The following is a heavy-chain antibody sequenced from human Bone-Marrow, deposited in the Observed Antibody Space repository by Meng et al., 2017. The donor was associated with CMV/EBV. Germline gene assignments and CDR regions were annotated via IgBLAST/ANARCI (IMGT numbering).Heavy chain of an antibody. CDR1: SSYY. J-gene: IGHJ4*02. D-gene: IGHD3-22*01. Sequence: SSYYWGWIRQPPGKGLEWIGSIYYSGHTYYNPSLKSRVTISVDTSKNQFSLKLSSVTAADTAVYYCARGGYYYDSSGYYHDNYFDYWGQGTLVTVSS. CDR3: ARGGYYYDSSGYYHDNYFDY. V-gene: IGHV4-39*07. CDR2: IYYSGHT.